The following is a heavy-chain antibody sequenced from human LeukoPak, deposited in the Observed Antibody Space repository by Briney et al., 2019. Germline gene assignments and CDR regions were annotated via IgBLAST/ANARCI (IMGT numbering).Heavy chain of an antibody. CDR3: ARHSGSGSLSRPFDP. CDR2: VYYTGST. D-gene: IGHD3-10*01. CDR1: GASFTSGGFY. Sequence: WETLSLTCSVSGASFTSGGFYWGWLRQPPGKGPEWIATVYYTGSTYYNPSLKSRVTISIDTSKNQFSLRLTSVTATDTAIYHCARHSGSGSLSRPFDPWGQGTLVTVSS. J-gene: IGHJ5*02. V-gene: IGHV4-39*01.